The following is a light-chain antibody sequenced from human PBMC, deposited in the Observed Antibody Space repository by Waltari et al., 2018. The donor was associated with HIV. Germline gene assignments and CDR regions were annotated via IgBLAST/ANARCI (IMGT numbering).Light chain of an antibody. Sequence: QSVLTQPPSASATPGQRVTISCSGSSSNIGSNAVNWYQHLPGTAPRLLVYRDEQRPSGVPDRFSGSKSGTSASLAISGLQSEDEADYYCAAWDDTLNGVVFGGGSKLTVL. J-gene: IGLJ2*01. CDR2: RDE. CDR1: SSNIGSNA. CDR3: AAWDDTLNGVV. V-gene: IGLV1-44*01.